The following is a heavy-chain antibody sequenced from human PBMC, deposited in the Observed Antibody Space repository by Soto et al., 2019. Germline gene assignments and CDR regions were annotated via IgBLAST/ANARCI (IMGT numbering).Heavy chain of an antibody. CDR2: ISHDGDSK. CDR3: ANGCTGPSRCFYVDC. CDR1: GFTFSSSG. D-gene: IGHD2-2*01. J-gene: IGHJ4*02. Sequence: QAQLAESGGGVVQPGRSLRLSCAASGFTFSSSGMHWVRQAPGKGLEWVALISHDGDSKFYSDSVNGRFTITRDNSNSTLYLQMNSLRAEDTAVYFCANGCTGPSRCFYVDCWGQGTLVSVSS. V-gene: IGHV3-30*18.